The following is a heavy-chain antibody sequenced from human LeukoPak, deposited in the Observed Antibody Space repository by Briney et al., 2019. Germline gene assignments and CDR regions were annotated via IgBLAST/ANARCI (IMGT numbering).Heavy chain of an antibody. Sequence: PGGSLRLSCAVSGFTFSRDIMTWVRQAPGKGLEWISSISTSSTYIYYADSVKGRFTISRDNAKNSIFLEMNSLRADDTGVYYCVRASSIAARLVRYFDLWGRGTLVTVSS. J-gene: IGHJ2*01. V-gene: IGHV3-21*06. D-gene: IGHD6-6*01. CDR2: ISTSSTYI. CDR1: GFTFSRDI. CDR3: VRASSIAARLVRYFDL.